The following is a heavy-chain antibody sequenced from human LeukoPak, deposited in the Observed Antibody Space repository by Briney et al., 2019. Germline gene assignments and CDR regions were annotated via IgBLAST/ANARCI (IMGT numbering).Heavy chain of an antibody. CDR1: GGSTSSYY. CDR2: IYYSGST. Sequence: SETLSLTCTVSGGSTSSYYWSWIRQLPGKGLEWIGYIYYSGSTNYNPSLKSRVTISVDTSKNQFSLELSSVTAADTAVYYCARGRSYYYYMDVWGKGTTVTVPS. J-gene: IGHJ6*03. V-gene: IGHV4-59*01. CDR3: ARGRSYYYYMDV.